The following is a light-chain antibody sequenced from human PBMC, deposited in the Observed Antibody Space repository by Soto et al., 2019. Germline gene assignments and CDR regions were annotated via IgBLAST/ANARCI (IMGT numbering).Light chain of an antibody. CDR1: QSVLYSSNNKNY. CDR3: QQYYSTPPYT. CDR2: WAS. V-gene: IGKV4-1*01. Sequence: IVMTQSPDSLAVSLGERATINCKSSQSVLYSSNNKNYLAWYQQKPRQSPKLLIYWASTRESGVPDRFSGSGSGTDFTLTISSLQAEDVAVYYCQQYYSTPPYTFGQGTKLEIK. J-gene: IGKJ2*01.